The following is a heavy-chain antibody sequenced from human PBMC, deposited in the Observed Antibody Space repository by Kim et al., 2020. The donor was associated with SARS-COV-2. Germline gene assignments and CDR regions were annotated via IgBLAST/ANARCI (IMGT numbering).Heavy chain of an antibody. V-gene: IGHV3-30*18. Sequence: GGSLRLSCAASGFAFRTYGVHWVRQAPGKGLEWVAVISFDRNDIYYADSVRGRFSISRDNSKNMLFLQMSSLRPEDTAVYFCAKDQTAGWLKSSYYYYG. D-gene: IGHD5-12*01. CDR2: ISFDRNDI. CDR1: GFAFRTYG. J-gene: IGHJ6*01. CDR3: AKDQTAGWLKSSYYYYG.